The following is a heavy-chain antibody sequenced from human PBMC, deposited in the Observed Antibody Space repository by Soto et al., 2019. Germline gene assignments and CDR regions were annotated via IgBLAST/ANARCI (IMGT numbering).Heavy chain of an antibody. CDR2: IYYSGST. CDR3: ARGDCSSTSCHSLPLDP. D-gene: IGHD2-2*01. J-gene: IGHJ5*02. V-gene: IGHV4-31*03. Sequence: PSETLSLTCTVSGGSISSGGYYWSWIRQHPGKGLEWIGYIYYSGSTYYNPSLKSRVTISVDTSKNQFSLKLSSVTAADTAVYYCARGDCSSTSCHSLPLDPWGQGTLVTVSS. CDR1: GGSISSGGYY.